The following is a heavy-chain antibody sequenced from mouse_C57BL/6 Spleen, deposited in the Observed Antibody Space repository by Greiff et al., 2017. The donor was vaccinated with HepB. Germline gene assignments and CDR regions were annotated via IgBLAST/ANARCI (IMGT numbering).Heavy chain of an antibody. CDR3: ARCTVTGKTWFAY. CDR2: INPSNGGT. CDR1: GYTFTSYW. J-gene: IGHJ3*01. Sequence: QVQLQQPGTELVKPGASVKLSCKASGYTFTSYWMHWVKQRPGQGLEWIGNINPSNGGTNYNEKFKSKATLTVDKSTSTAYMQLSSLTSEDSAVYYCARCTVTGKTWFAYWGQGTLVTVSA. V-gene: IGHV1-53*01. D-gene: IGHD4-1*01.